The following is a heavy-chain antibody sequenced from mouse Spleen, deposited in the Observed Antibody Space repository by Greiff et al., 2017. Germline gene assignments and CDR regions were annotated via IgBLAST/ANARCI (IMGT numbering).Heavy chain of an antibody. V-gene: IGHV1-62-2*01. CDR3: ARHEGDYYGSSYDYFDY. CDR1: GYTFTEYT. D-gene: IGHD1-1*01. J-gene: IGHJ2*01. CDR2: FYTGSGSI. Sequence: VQLQQSGAELVKPGASVKLSCKASGYTFTEYTIHWVKQRSGQGLEWIGWFYTGSGSIKYNEKFKDKATLTADKSSSTVYMELSRLTSEDSAVYFCARHEGDYYGSSYDYFDYWGQGTTLTVSS.